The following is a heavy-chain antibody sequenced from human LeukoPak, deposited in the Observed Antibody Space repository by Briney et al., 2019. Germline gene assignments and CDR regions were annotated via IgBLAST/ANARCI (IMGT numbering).Heavy chain of an antibody. CDR3: ARDYLVATRDYYYYYGMDV. Sequence: ASVKVSCKDSGGTFSSYAISWVRQAPGQGLEWMGRIIPILGIANYAQKFQGRVTITADKSTSTAYMELSSLRSEDTAVYYCARDYLVATRDYYYYYGMDVWGQGTTVTVSS. D-gene: IGHD5-24*01. CDR2: IIPILGIA. V-gene: IGHV1-69*04. J-gene: IGHJ6*02. CDR1: GGTFSSYA.